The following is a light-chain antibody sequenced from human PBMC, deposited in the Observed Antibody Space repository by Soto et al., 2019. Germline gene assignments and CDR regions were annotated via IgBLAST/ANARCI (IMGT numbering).Light chain of an antibody. CDR1: QSVSSSY. Sequence: EIVLTQSPGTLSSSPGERATLSCRASQSVSSSYLAWYQQKPGQAPRLLIYGASSRATGIPDRFSGSGSGTDFTLTISRLEPEDFAVYYCQQYTTFGQGTKVDIK. J-gene: IGKJ1*01. V-gene: IGKV3-20*01. CDR3: QQYTT. CDR2: GAS.